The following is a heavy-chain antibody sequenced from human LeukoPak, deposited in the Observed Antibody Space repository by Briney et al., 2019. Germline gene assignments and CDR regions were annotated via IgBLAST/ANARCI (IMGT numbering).Heavy chain of an antibody. J-gene: IGHJ4*02. V-gene: IGHV1-18*01. CDR2: ISAYNGNT. D-gene: IGHD2-2*01. Sequence: ASVKVSCKASGYTFTSYGISWVRQAPGQGLEWMGWISAYNGNTNYAQKLQGRVTMTTDTSTSTAYMELRSLRSDDTAVYYCARDPVPYCSSTSCYGRAFDYWGQGTLVTVSS. CDR1: GYTFTSYG. CDR3: ARDPVPYCSSTSCYGRAFDY.